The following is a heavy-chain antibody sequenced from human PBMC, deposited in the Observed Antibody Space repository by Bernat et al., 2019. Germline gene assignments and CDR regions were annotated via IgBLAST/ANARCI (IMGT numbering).Heavy chain of an antibody. CDR2: INHSGST. CDR3: ARGPYDFWSGYSPEWRGYMDV. V-gene: IGHV4-39*07. CDR1: GGSINSHDYY. Sequence: QMQLQESGPGLVKPSETLSLTCTVSGGSINSHDYYWGWIRQPPGKGLEWIGEINHSGSTNYNPSLKSRVTISVDTSKNQFSLKLSSVTAADTAVYYCARGPYDFWSGYSPEWRGYMDVWGKGTTVTVSS. D-gene: IGHD3-3*01. J-gene: IGHJ6*03.